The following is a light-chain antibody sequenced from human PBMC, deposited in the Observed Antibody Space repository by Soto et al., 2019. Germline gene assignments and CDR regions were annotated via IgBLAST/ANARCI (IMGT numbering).Light chain of an antibody. CDR3: QQRSDWPGLT. CDR1: QRISDY. CDR2: QAS. V-gene: IGKV3-11*01. Sequence: EIVLTQSPATLSLSPGERATLSCRASQRISDYLAWYQQRPGQAPRLLIFQASNRATGVPERFTDSGSGTDFPLTISSLEPEDFAVYYCQQRSDWPGLTVGGGTQVEIK. J-gene: IGKJ4*01.